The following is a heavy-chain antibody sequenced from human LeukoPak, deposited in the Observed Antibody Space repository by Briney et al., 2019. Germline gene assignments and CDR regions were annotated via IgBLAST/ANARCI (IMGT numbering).Heavy chain of an antibody. CDR1: GYSFTSYW. Sequence: GESLKISCKGSGYSFTSYWIGWVRQMPGKGLEWMGIIYPGDSDTRYSPSFQGQVTISADKSISTAYLQWSSLKAPDTAMYYCARQASDYDFWSGYLNWFDPWGQGTLVTVSS. CDR2: IYPGDSDT. J-gene: IGHJ5*02. CDR3: ARQASDYDFWSGYLNWFDP. D-gene: IGHD3-3*01. V-gene: IGHV5-51*01.